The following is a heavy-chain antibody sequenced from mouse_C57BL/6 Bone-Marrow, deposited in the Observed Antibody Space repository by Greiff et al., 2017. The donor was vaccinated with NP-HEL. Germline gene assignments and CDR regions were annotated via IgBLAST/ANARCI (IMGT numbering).Heavy chain of an antibody. CDR3: ARLQDVDSSGYVTWFAY. CDR2: IYPNNGGN. D-gene: IGHD3-2*02. J-gene: IGHJ3*01. CDR1: GYTFTDYY. V-gene: IGHV1-34*01. Sequence: VQLKESGPELVKPGASVKMSCKASGYTFTDYYMHWVKQSHGKSLEWIGYIYPNNGGNGYNQKFKGKATLTVDKSSSTAYMELRSLTSEDSAVYYCARLQDVDSSGYVTWFAYWGQGTLVTVSA.